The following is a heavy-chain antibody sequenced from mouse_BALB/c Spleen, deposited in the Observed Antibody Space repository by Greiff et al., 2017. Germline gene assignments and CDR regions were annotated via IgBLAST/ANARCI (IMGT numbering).Heavy chain of an antibody. V-gene: IGHV1S81*02. J-gene: IGHJ3*01. CDR1: GYTFTSYW. CDR2: INPSNGRT. CDR3: ARYGYGNLFAY. D-gene: IGHD2-10*02. Sequence: QVQLQQPGAELVKPGASVKLSCKASGYTFTSYWMHWVKQRPGQGLEWIGEINPSNGRTNYNEKFKGKATLTVDKSSSTAYMQLSSLTSEDSAVYYCARYGYGNLFAYWGQGTLVTVSA.